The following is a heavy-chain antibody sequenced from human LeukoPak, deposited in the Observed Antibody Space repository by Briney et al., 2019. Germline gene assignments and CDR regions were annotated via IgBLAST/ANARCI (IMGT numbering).Heavy chain of an antibody. D-gene: IGHD6-19*01. CDR1: GFTFSSYW. CDR3: AREVANGIAVAGPFDY. J-gene: IGHJ4*02. V-gene: IGHV3-7*01. Sequence: GGSLRLSCAAAGFTFSSYWMSWVRQAPGKGLEWVANIKQDGSEKYYVDSVKGRFTISRDNAKNSLYLQMTSLRAEDTAVYYCAREVANGIAVAGPFDYWGQGTLVTVSS. CDR2: IKQDGSEK.